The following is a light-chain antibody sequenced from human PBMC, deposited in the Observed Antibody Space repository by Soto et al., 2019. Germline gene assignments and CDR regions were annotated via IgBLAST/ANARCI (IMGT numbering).Light chain of an antibody. CDR3: SSYAGSTKVV. V-gene: IGLV2-8*01. CDR2: EVS. Sequence: QSALTQPPSASGSPGQSVTLSFTGTSSDVGAYNYGSWYQQHPGKAPKLMISEVSKRPSGVPDRFSGSKSGNTDSLTVSGLQAEDEADYYCSSYAGSTKVVFGTGTQVTFL. CDR1: SSDVGAYNY. J-gene: IGLJ1*01.